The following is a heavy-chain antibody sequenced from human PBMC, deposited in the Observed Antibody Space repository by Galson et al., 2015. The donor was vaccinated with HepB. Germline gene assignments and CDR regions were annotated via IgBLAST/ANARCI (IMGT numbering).Heavy chain of an antibody. CDR1: GDSVSSNSAA. V-gene: IGHV6-1*01. D-gene: IGHD3-10*01. J-gene: IGHJ3*02. Sequence: CAISGDSVSSNSAAWNWIRQSPSRGLEWLGRTYYRSKWYNDYAVSVKSRITINPDTSKNQFSLQLNSVTAADTAVYYCARDTKYYGSGSYSGLRGSAFDIWGQGTMVTVSS. CDR3: ARDTKYYGSGSYSGLRGSAFDI. CDR2: TYYRSKWYN.